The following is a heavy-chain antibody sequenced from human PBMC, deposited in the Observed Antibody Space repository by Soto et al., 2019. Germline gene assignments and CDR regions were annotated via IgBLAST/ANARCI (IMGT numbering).Heavy chain of an antibody. J-gene: IGHJ6*02. V-gene: IGHV1-3*01. Sequence: ASVKISCKASGYTFTSYAMHWVRQAPGQRLEWMGWINAGNGNTKYSQKFQGRVTITRDTSASTAYMELRSLRSEDTAVYYCARDLLARGYYDFWSGYYPIDGMEVWGQGTKVTVS. CDR3: ARDLLARGYYDFWSGYYPIDGMEV. CDR2: INAGNGNT. D-gene: IGHD3-3*01. CDR1: GYTFTSYA.